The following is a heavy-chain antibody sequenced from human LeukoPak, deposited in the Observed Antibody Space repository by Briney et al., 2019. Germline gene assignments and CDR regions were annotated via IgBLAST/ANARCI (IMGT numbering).Heavy chain of an antibody. J-gene: IGHJ6*02. CDR2: MFYSGST. Sequence: PSETLSLTCTVSGGSISNYYWSWIRQPPGKGLEWIGYMFYSGSTKYNPSLKSRVTISVDTSKNQFSLKLSSVTAADTAVYYCARAGEGYCSGGSCYGMDVWGQGTAVTVSS. CDR3: ARAGEGYCSGGSCYGMDV. V-gene: IGHV4-59*12. D-gene: IGHD2-15*01. CDR1: GGSISNYY.